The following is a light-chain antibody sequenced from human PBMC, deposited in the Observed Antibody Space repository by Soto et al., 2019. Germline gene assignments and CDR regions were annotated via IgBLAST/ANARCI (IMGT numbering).Light chain of an antibody. V-gene: IGKV1-5*03. CDR1: QSISSW. J-gene: IGKJ4*01. CDR3: QQYNTYPLI. Sequence: DIQMTQSPSTLSASLGDRVTITCRASQSISSWLAWYQQKPGKAPKLLIQKASSLESGVPSRFSGSGSGTEFTLTISSMQPDDFATYYCQQYNTYPLIFGGGTKVEIK. CDR2: KAS.